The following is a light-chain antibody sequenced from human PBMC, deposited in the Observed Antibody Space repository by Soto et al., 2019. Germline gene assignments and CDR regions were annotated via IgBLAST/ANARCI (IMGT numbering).Light chain of an antibody. CDR1: SSDLGSYNL. V-gene: IGLV2-23*01. J-gene: IGLJ1*01. CDR2: EGS. CDR3: CSYAGSSTFV. Sequence: QSALTQPASVSGSPGQSITLSCTGTSSDLGSYNLVSWYQQHPGKAPKLMIYEGSKRPSGVSYRFSGSKSGNTAPLTISGLQTEDEAYYYCCSYAGSSTFVFGTGTKVTVL.